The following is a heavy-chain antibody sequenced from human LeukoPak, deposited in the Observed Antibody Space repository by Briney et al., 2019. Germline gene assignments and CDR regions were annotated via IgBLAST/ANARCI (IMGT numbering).Heavy chain of an antibody. CDR3: ARVSRGFLEHY. Sequence: GGSLRLSCAVSGFTVSSIYMSWVRQAPGKGLEWVSFIYSDGNTYYADSVKGRFTLSRDSSRNTLYLQMNSLRAEDTAVYYCARVSRGFLEHYWGQGTLVTVSS. J-gene: IGHJ4*02. D-gene: IGHD3-3*01. CDR2: IYSDGNT. V-gene: IGHV3-53*01. CDR1: GFTVSSIY.